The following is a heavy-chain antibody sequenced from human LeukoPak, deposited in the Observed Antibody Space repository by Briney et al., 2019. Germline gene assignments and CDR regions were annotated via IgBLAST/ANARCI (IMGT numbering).Heavy chain of an antibody. CDR1: GFTFSSYW. CDR2: INSDGSST. J-gene: IGHJ4*02. CDR3: ARGVAAAGNGGY. Sequence: GGSLRLSCAAPGFTFSSYWMHWVRQAPGKGLVWVSRINSDGSSTSYADSVKGRFTISRDNAKNTLYLQMNSLRAEDTAVYYCARGVAAAGNGGYWGQGTLVTVSS. V-gene: IGHV3-74*01. D-gene: IGHD6-13*01.